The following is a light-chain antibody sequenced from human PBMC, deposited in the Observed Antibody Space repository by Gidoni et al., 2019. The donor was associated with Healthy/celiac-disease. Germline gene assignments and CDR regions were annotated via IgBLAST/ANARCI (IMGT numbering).Light chain of an antibody. J-gene: IGKJ1*01. CDR2: KAS. CDR3: QQYNSYPWT. V-gene: IGKV1-5*03. CDR1: QSISSW. Sequence: DIQMTQSPSTLSASVGYRVTITCRASQSISSWLAWYQQKPGKAPKLLIYKASSLESGVPSRFSGSGSGTEFTLTISSLQPDDFATYYCQQYNSYPWTFXQXTKVEIK.